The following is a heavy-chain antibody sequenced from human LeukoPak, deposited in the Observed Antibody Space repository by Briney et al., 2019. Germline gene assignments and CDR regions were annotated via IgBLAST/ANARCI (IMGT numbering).Heavy chain of an antibody. CDR1: GYTFTSYD. CDR2: MNPNSGNT. Sequence: APVKVSCKASGYTFTSYDINWVRQATGQGLEWMGWMNPNSGNTGYAQKFQGRVTMTRNTSISTAYMELSSLRSEDTAVCYCARSLTMVRGVIIIGYWGQGTLVTVSS. CDR3: ARSLTMVRGVIIIGY. V-gene: IGHV1-8*01. D-gene: IGHD3-10*01. J-gene: IGHJ4*02.